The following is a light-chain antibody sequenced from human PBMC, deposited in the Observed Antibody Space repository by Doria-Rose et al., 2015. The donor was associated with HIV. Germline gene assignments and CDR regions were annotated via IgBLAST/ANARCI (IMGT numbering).Light chain of an antibody. CDR1: QSVLYSSNNKNN. CDR3: QQYDSAPWT. Sequence: VSLGERATINCKSSQSVLYSSNNKNNLAWYQQKPGQPPKLLIYWASTRESGVPDRFSGSGSGTEFTLTISSLQAEDVAVYYCQQYDSAPWTFGQGTKVEV. V-gene: IGKV4-1*01. J-gene: IGKJ1*01. CDR2: WAS.